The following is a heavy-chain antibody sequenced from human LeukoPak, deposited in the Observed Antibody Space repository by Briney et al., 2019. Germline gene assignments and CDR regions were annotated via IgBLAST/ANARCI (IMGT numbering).Heavy chain of an antibody. V-gene: IGHV1-2*02. Sequence: GASVKVSCKTSGYAFTAYYMHWVRQAPGQGLEWIGCISPTGGTVYVQKFQGRVTVTRDTSMNTVYMELSSLRSDDTAVYSCARESLGGLKYFDDWGQGTLVTVSS. CDR2: ISPTGGT. J-gene: IGHJ4*02. CDR1: GYAFTAYY. D-gene: IGHD3-16*01. CDR3: ARESLGGLKYFDD.